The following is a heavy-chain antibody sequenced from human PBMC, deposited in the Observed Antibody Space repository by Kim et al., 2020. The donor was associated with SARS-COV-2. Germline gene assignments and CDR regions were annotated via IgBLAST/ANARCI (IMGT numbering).Heavy chain of an antibody. CDR3: ARAPMRMIYLSDY. D-gene: IGHD3-22*01. J-gene: IGHJ4*02. V-gene: IGHV1-18*01. Sequence: NYAQKLQDRVTMTTDTSTSTAYMKLRSLRSDDSAVYYCARAPMRMIYLSDYWGQGTLVTVSS.